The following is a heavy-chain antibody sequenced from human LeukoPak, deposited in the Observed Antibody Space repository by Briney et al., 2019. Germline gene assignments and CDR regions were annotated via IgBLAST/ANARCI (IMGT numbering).Heavy chain of an antibody. CDR3: AKESGGYYYYGMDV. D-gene: IGHD6-25*01. Sequence: PGGSLRLSCAASGFTFSSYAMSWVRQATGKGLEWVSAISGSGGSTYYADSVKGRFTISRDNSKNTLYLQMNSLRAEDTAVYYCAKESGGYYYYGMDVWGQGTTVTVSS. CDR1: GFTFSSYA. CDR2: ISGSGGST. J-gene: IGHJ6*02. V-gene: IGHV3-23*01.